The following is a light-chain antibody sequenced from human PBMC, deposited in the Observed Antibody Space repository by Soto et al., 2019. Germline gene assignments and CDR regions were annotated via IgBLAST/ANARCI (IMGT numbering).Light chain of an antibody. CDR3: QQYYSYPGFT. J-gene: IGKJ3*01. CDR2: AAS. Sequence: AIRMTQSPSSLSASTGDRVTITCRASQGISSYLAWYQQKPGKAPKLLIYAASTWQSGVPSRFSGSGSGTDFTLTISCLQSEDFATYYCQQYYSYPGFTFGPGTKVDIK. CDR1: QGISSY. V-gene: IGKV1-8*01.